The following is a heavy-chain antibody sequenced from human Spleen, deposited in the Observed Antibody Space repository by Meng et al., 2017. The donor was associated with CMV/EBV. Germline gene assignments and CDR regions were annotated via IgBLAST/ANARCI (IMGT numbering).Heavy chain of an antibody. CDR2: IKPDGSEK. D-gene: IGHD5-24*01. V-gene: IGHV3-7*01. CDR1: GFTSSSYW. Sequence: GESLKFSCAASGFTSSSYWMSWVRPAPGKGLEWVANIKPDGSEKYYVDSVKGRFTISRDNAKTSLYLQMNSLRGEDTAVYYCAREDGYTKRGAFDIWGQGTMVTVSS. J-gene: IGHJ3*02. CDR3: AREDGYTKRGAFDI.